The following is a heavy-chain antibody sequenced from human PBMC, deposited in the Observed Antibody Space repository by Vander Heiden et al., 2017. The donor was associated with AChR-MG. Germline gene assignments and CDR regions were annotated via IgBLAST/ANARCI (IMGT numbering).Heavy chain of an antibody. CDR1: GFTFSSYA. V-gene: IGHV3-30-3*01. CDR3: ARDSNWNYRYYYYGMDV. J-gene: IGHJ6*02. Sequence: QVQLVASGGGVVQPGRSLRLSCAAAGFTFSSYARHWVRQAPGKGLEWVAVISYDGSNKYYADSVKGRFTISRDNSKNTLYLQMNSLRAEDTAVYYCARDSNWNYRYYYYGMDVWGQGTTVTVSS. D-gene: IGHD1-7*01. CDR2: ISYDGSNK.